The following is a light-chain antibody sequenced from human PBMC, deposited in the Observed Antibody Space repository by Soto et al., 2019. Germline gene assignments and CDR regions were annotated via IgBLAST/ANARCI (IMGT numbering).Light chain of an antibody. J-gene: IGKJ1*01. CDR1: QSISSY. CDR2: AAS. Sequence: DIQMTQSPSSLSASVGDRVTITCRASQSISSYLNWYQQKPGKAPKLLIYAASSLQSGVPSRFSGSGSGTDFTLTISSLQPEDFETYYCQQSYSTPWTFGTGTKVDIX. V-gene: IGKV1-39*01. CDR3: QQSYSTPWT.